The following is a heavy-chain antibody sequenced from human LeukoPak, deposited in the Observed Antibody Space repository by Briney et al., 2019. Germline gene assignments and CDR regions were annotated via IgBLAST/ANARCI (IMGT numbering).Heavy chain of an antibody. Sequence: SETLSLTCTVSGFSISSRTYYWGWIRQPPGTGLEWIGNIYYSGTTYYNPSLKSRVTISVDTSKNQFSLKLSSVTAADTAVYYCARDKVGAQFYYYYYMDVWGKGTTVTVSS. J-gene: IGHJ6*03. CDR1: GFSISSRTYY. CDR2: IYYSGTT. CDR3: ARDKVGAQFYYYYYMDV. D-gene: IGHD1-26*01. V-gene: IGHV4-39*07.